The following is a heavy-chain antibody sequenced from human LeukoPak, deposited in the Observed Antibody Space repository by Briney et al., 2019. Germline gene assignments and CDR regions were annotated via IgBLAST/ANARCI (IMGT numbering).Heavy chain of an antibody. J-gene: IGHJ4*02. V-gene: IGHV1-2*02. CDR2: INPNSGGT. CDR3: ARGPLWFGELEYY. CDR1: GYTFTGYY. Sequence: EASVKVSCKASGYTFTGYYMHWLRQAPGQGLEWMGWINPNSGGTNYAQKFQGRVTMTRDTSISTAYMELSRLRSDDTAVYYCARGPLWFGELEYYWGQGTLVTVSS. D-gene: IGHD3-10*01.